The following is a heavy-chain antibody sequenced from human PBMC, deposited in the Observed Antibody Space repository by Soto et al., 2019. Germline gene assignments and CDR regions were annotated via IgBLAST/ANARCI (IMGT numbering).Heavy chain of an antibody. CDR1: GYTFTGYY. V-gene: IGHV1-2*04. CDR2: INPNSGGT. D-gene: IGHD3-10*01. Sequence: GASVKVSCKASGYTFTGYYMHWVRQAPGQGLEWMGWINPNSGGTNYAQKFQGWVTMTRDTSISTAYMELSRLRSDDTAVYYCARARPGSGNGGHYYYYYYMDVWGKGTTVTVSS. CDR3: ARARPGSGNGGHYYYYYYMDV. J-gene: IGHJ6*03.